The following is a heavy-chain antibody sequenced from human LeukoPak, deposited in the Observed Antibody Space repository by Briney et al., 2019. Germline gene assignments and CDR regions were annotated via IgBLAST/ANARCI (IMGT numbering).Heavy chain of an antibody. CDR1: GFTVSSNY. J-gene: IGHJ4*02. CDR3: AREGVAVAGGNFDY. D-gene: IGHD6-19*01. CDR2: IDSGGST. Sequence: PGGSLRLSCAASGFTVSSNYMSWVRQAPGKGLEWVSVIDSGGSTYYADSVKGRFTISRDNSKNTVFLQMTSLRAEDTAVYYCAREGVAVAGGNFDYWGQGTRVTVYS. V-gene: IGHV3-53*01.